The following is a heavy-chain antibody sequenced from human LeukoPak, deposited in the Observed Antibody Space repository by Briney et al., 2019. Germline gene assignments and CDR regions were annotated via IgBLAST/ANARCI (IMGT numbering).Heavy chain of an antibody. CDR1: GFTFSSYA. V-gene: IGHV3-30-3*01. J-gene: IGHJ6*03. D-gene: IGHD4-11*01. Sequence: GGSLRLSCAASGFTFSSYAMHWVRQAPGKGLEGVAFISYDGSDKYYADSVKGRFTISRDDSKSTLYLHMNSLRAEDTAVYYCARDYSPMTTVSRTYYFFHLEVWGEGTTVTVSS. CDR3: ARDYSPMTTVSRTYYFFHLEV. CDR2: ISYDGSDK.